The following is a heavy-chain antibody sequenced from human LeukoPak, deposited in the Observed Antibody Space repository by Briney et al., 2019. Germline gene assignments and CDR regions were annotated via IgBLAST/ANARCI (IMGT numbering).Heavy chain of an antibody. D-gene: IGHD1/OR15-1a*01. CDR3: ARVPPSKQAFDI. J-gene: IGHJ3*02. Sequence: SETLSLTCTVSGGSISSSSYYWGWIRQPPGKGLEWIGSIYYSGSTYYNPSLKSRVTISVDTSKNQFSLKLSSVTAADTAVYYCARVPPSKQAFDIWGQGTMVTVSS. CDR1: GGSISSSSYY. CDR2: IYYSGST. V-gene: IGHV4-39*07.